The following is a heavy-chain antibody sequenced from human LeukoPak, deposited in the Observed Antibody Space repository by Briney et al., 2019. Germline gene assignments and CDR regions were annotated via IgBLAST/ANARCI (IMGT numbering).Heavy chain of an antibody. J-gene: IGHJ4*02. Sequence: GGSLRLSCAASGFTFSSYGMHWFRQARGKGLEWVAFIRYDGSNKYYADSVKGRFTISRDNSKNTLYLQMNSLRAEDTAVYYCAKDNGGYCSSTSCYYAWGQGTLVTVSS. CDR3: AKDNGGYCSSTSCYYA. CDR1: GFTFSSYG. V-gene: IGHV3-30*02. D-gene: IGHD2-2*01. CDR2: IRYDGSNK.